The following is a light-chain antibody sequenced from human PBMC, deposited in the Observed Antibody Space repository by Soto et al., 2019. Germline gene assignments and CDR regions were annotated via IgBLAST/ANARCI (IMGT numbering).Light chain of an antibody. Sequence: EIVLTQSPGTLSLSPGERATLSCRASQSVSSNYLAWYRRKPGQAPRLLIYGASYRATDIPGRFSGSGSGTDFTLTITSLEPEDFAVYYCQQYGGPPPTFGPGTRVEIK. J-gene: IGKJ1*01. V-gene: IGKV3-20*01. CDR1: QSVSSNY. CDR2: GAS. CDR3: QQYGGPPPT.